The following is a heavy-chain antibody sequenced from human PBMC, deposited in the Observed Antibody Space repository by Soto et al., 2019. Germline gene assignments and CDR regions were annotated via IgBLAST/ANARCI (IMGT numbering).Heavy chain of an antibody. D-gene: IGHD5-18*01. V-gene: IGHV4-34*01. J-gene: IGHJ4*02. CDR2: INHSGST. CDR1: GGSFSGYY. Sequence: QVQLQQWGAGLLKPSETLSLTCAVYGGSFSGYYWSWIRQPPGKGLEWIGEINHSGSTNYNPSLKSRVTISVDTSKNQFSLQLSSVTAADTAVYYCARRGYSYGPNDYWGQGTLVTVSS. CDR3: ARRGYSYGPNDY.